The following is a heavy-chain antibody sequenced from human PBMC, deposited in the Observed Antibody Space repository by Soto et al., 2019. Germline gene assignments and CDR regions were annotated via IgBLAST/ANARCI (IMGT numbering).Heavy chain of an antibody. CDR1: GFTFSSYA. CDR2: ISGSGGST. CDR3: AKDRYCSGGSCYSEWAFDI. J-gene: IGHJ3*02. Sequence: EVQLLESGGGLVQPGGSLRLSCAASGFTFSSYAMSWVRQAPGKGLEWVSAISGSGGSTYYADSVKGRFIISRDNSKNTLYLQMNSLRAEDTAVYYCAKDRYCSGGSCYSEWAFDIWGQGTMVTVSS. V-gene: IGHV3-23*01. D-gene: IGHD2-15*01.